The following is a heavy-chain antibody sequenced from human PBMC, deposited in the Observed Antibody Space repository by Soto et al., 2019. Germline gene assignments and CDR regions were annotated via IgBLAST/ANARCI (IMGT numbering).Heavy chain of an antibody. V-gene: IGHV4-34*01. CDR2: INHSGST. Sequence: SETLSLTCAVYGGSFSGYYWSWIRQPPGKGLEWIGEINHSGSTNYNPSLKSRVTISVDTSKNQFSLKLSSVTAADTAVYYCARSMITFGGVIVYYFDYWGQGTLVTVSS. J-gene: IGHJ4*02. CDR3: ARSMITFGGVIVYYFDY. D-gene: IGHD3-16*02. CDR1: GGSFSGYY.